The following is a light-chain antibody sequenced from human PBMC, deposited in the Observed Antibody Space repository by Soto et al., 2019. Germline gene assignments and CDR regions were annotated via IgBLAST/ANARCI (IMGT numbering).Light chain of an antibody. V-gene: IGLV4-60*02. J-gene: IGLJ2*01. CDR1: SGHSSYI. CDR3: ETWDSNSVI. CDR2: LEGSGSY. Sequence: QPVLTQSSSASASLGSSVKLTCTLSSGHSSYIIAWHQQQPGKAPRYLMKLEGSGSYNKGSGAPDRFSGSSSGADRYLTISNLQFEDEVDYYCETWDSNSVIFGGGTKVTVL.